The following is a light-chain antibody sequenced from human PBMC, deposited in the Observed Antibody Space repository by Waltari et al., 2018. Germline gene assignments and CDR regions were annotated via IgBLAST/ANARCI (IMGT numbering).Light chain of an antibody. CDR3: QQFYSIPPT. V-gene: IGKV4-1*01. CDR1: QSVLHRPNNKNY. CDR2: WSS. Sequence: DIVMTQSPDSLAVSLGERATIRCKSSQSVLHRPNNKNYLAWHPQKPGQPPKLLIYWSSTRESGVPDRFSGSGSGTDFTLTINSLQAEDVAVYYCQQFYSIPPTFGQGTKVEIK. J-gene: IGKJ1*01.